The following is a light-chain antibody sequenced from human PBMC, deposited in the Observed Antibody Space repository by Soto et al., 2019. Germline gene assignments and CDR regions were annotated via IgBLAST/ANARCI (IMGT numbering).Light chain of an antibody. Sequence: EIVMTQSPVALSVSPGASAALSCRASQSVGRNFAWYQQRPGQAPRVVIYGTSTRATGVPARFSGSGSGTDFTLTISSLQSEDFAVYYCQQYNKWPYTFGQGTRLEIK. V-gene: IGKV3-15*01. J-gene: IGKJ2*01. CDR3: QQYNKWPYT. CDR1: QSVGRN. CDR2: GTS.